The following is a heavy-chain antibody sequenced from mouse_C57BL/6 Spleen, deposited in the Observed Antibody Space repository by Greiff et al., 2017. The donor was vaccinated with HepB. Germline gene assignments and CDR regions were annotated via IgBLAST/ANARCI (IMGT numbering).Heavy chain of an antibody. CDR2: IDPSDSYT. CDR1: GYTFTSYW. V-gene: IGHV1-50*01. CDR3: ARSGSNSYFDY. D-gene: IGHD2-5*01. Sequence: QVHVKQPGAELVKPGASVKLSCKASGYTFTSYWMQWVKQRPGQGLEWIGEIDPSDSYTNYNQKFKGKATLTVDTSSSTAYMQLSSLTSEDSAVYYCARSGSNSYFDYWGQGTTLTVSS. J-gene: IGHJ2*01.